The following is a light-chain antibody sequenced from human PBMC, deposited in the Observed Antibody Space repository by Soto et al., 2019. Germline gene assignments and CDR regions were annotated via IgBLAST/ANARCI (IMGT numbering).Light chain of an antibody. V-gene: IGKV3-11*01. Sequence: EIVLTQSPGTLSLSPGERATLSCRASQSVSSSYLAWYQQRPGQAPRLLIFDASNRATGIPTRFSGSGSGTDFTLTISSLEPEDFAVYYCQQRSNWAPTFGQGTKVEIK. CDR3: QQRSNWAPT. CDR2: DAS. J-gene: IGKJ1*01. CDR1: QSVSSSY.